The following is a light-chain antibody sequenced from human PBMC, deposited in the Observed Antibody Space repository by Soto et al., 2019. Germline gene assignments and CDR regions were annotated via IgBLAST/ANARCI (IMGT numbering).Light chain of an antibody. CDR3: QQYNSYLWT. CDR2: DAS. Sequence: DIQMTQSPSSLSASVGDRVIITCRASQYISNYLNWYQQKPGKAPKLLIYDASSLESGVPSRFSSSGSGTELTLPIISMQHDDVAANYCQQYNSYLWTFGQGTKVDIK. CDR1: QYISNY. J-gene: IGKJ1*01. V-gene: IGKV1-5*01.